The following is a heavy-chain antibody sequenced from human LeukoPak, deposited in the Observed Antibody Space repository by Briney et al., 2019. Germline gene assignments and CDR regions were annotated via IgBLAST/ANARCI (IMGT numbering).Heavy chain of an antibody. CDR2: IYTSGSI. D-gene: IGHD7-27*01. Sequence: SETLSLXCTXSGGSISSYYWSWIRQPAGKGLEWIGRIYTSGSINYNPSLKSRVTMSVDTSKNQFSLKLSSVTAADTAVYYCARIDWGGYHFDYWGQGTLVTVSS. J-gene: IGHJ4*02. V-gene: IGHV4-4*07. CDR3: ARIDWGGYHFDY. CDR1: GGSISSYY.